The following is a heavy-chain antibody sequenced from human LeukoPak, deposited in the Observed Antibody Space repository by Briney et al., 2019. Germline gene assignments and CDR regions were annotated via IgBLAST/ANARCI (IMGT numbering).Heavy chain of an antibody. Sequence: GGSLRLSCAASGVTFSSYSMNWVRQAPGKGLEWVSSISSSSSYIYYADSVKGRFTISRDNAKNSLYLQMNSLRAEDTAVYYCARDPLGADSPWAFDCWGQGTLVTGSS. CDR3: ARDPLGADSPWAFDC. CDR1: GVTFSSYS. D-gene: IGHD1-26*01. CDR2: ISSSSSYI. J-gene: IGHJ4*02. V-gene: IGHV3-21*01.